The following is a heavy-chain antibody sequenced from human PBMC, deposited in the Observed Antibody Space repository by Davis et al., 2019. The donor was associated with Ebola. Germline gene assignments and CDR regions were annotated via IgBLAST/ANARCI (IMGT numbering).Heavy chain of an antibody. V-gene: IGHV3-21*01. J-gene: IGHJ6*04. CDR1: GFTFSSYA. Sequence: GESLKISCAASGFTFSSYAMNWVRQAPGKGLEWVSSITSSSSHIYYADSVKGRFTISRNNAKNSLYLQMNSLRAEDTAVYYCAKDLGSGIAFYGMDGWGKGTTVTVSS. D-gene: IGHD1-1*01. CDR2: ITSSSSHI. CDR3: AKDLGSGIAFYGMDG.